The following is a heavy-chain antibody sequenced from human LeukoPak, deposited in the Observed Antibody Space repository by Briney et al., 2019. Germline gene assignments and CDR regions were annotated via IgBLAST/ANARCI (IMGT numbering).Heavy chain of an antibody. V-gene: IGHV3-21*01. D-gene: IGHD1-26*01. J-gene: IGHJ4*02. CDR3: ATSGSYYSGGDY. Sequence: GGSLRLSCAASGFTFDSYTMIWVRQSPEKGLEWVSFIRYSGPYISYSLQGRFTVSRDNAKNSTYLQMNSLRAEDTAVYYCATSGSYYSGGDYWGQGTLVTVSS. CDR2: IRYSGPYI. CDR1: GFTFDSYT.